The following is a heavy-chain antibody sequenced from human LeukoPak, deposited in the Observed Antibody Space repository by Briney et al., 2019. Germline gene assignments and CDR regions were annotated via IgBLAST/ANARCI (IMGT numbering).Heavy chain of an antibody. J-gene: IGHJ5*02. CDR3: ARDQPGTYTLSST. D-gene: IGHD6-19*01. V-gene: IGHV3-30-3*01. CDR2: TSFDGSDK. Sequence: SGGSLRLSCAASGFTFSNYAMHWVRQAPGKGLEWVAFTSFDGSDKYYADSVKGRFTISRDNSKNTLYLQMNSLRFEDTAVYYCARDQPGTYTLSSTWGQGTLVTVSS. CDR1: GFTFSNYA.